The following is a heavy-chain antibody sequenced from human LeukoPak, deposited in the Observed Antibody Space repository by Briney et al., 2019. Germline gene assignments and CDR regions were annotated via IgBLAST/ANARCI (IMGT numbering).Heavy chain of an antibody. D-gene: IGHD3-16*01. V-gene: IGHV3-7*01. CDR1: GFTVSNNY. CDR2: INQGGSEK. Sequence: GGSLRLSCAASGFTVSNNYMNWVRQAPGKGLEWVADINQGGSEKFYVDSVKGRFTISRDNARNSLYLQMNSLRAEDTAIYYCARVTPGGVGSFDYWGQGTLVTVSS. J-gene: IGHJ4*02. CDR3: ARVTPGGVGSFDY.